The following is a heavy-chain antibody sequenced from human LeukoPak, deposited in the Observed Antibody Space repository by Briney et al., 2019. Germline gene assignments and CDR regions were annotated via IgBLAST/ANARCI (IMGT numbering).Heavy chain of an antibody. V-gene: IGHV4-34*01. CDR1: GGSFSGYY. Sequence: PSETLSLTCAVYGGSFSGYYWSWIRQPPGKGLEWIGEINHSGSTNYNPSLKSRVTISVDTSKNQFSLKLSSVTAADTAVYYCARRKLSIAAEDYWGQGTLVTVSS. J-gene: IGHJ4*02. CDR3: ARRKLSIAAEDY. D-gene: IGHD6-6*01. CDR2: INHSGST.